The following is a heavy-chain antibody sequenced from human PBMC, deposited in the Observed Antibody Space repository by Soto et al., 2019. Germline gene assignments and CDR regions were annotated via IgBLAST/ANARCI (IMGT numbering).Heavy chain of an antibody. CDR3: AREVFRYFDL. D-gene: IGHD1-20*01. CDR1: GYTLTRYG. V-gene: IGHV1-18*01. J-gene: IGHJ2*01. Sequence: QVHLVQSGAEVKKPGASVKVSCKASGYTLTRYGITWVRQAPGQGLEWMGSISAYNANPNYAQKLQGRLTMTTDTSTSTAYMELRSLTSDDTAVYYCAREVFRYFDLWGRGTLVSVSS. CDR2: ISAYNANP.